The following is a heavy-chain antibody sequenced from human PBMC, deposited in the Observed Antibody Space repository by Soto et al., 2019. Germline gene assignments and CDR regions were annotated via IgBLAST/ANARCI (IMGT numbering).Heavy chain of an antibody. CDR1: GFTFSSYA. Sequence: GGSLRLSCAASGFTFSSYAMHWVRQAPGKGLEWVAVISYDGSNKYYADSVKGRFTISRDNSKKTLYLQMNSLRAEDTAVYYCASWRTSYYGMDVWGQGTKVTVSS. J-gene: IGHJ6*02. CDR3: ASWRTSYYGMDV. CDR2: ISYDGSNK. V-gene: IGHV3-30-3*01.